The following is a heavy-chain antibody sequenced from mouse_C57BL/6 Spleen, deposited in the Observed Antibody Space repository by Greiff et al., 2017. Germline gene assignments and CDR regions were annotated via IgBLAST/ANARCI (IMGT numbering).Heavy chain of an antibody. CDR2: IDPSDSGT. Sequence: VQLQPPGAELVRPGSSVTLSCKASGYTFTSYWMHLVKQRPIPGLEWIGNIDPSDSGTHYNQKFKDKATLTVDKSSSTAYMQLSSLTSEESAVDYCARGGRGGCDYWGQGTTLTVSS. V-gene: IGHV1-52*01. CDR1: GYTFTSYW. CDR3: ARGGRGGCDY. D-gene: IGHD3-3*01. J-gene: IGHJ2*01.